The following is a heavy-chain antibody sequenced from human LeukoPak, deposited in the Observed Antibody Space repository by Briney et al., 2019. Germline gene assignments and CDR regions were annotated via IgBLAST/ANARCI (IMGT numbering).Heavy chain of an antibody. D-gene: IGHD3-10*01. CDR1: GYTFTSYG. J-gene: IGHJ5*02. Sequence: ASVKVSCKASGYTFTSYGISWVRQAPGQGLEWMGWISAYNGNTNYAQKLQGRVTMTTDTSTSTAYMELRSLRSDDTAVYYCAFIPYYYGSGSYSEGNWFDPWGQGTLVAVSS. CDR2: ISAYNGNT. V-gene: IGHV1-18*01. CDR3: AFIPYYYGSGSYSEGNWFDP.